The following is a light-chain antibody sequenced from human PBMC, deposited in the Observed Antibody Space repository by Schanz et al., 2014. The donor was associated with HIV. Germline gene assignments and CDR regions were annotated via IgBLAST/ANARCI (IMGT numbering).Light chain of an antibody. CDR3: ATWDDSLKGWV. Sequence: QSALTQPPSASGSPGQSVTISCTGTSSDVGGYNHVSWYQQHPGKAPKLIIYEVIKRPSGVPDRFSGSKSGNTASLAISGLQSEDEADYYCATWDDSLKGWVFGGGTKLTVL. V-gene: IGLV2-8*01. CDR1: SSDVGGYNH. CDR2: EVI. J-gene: IGLJ3*02.